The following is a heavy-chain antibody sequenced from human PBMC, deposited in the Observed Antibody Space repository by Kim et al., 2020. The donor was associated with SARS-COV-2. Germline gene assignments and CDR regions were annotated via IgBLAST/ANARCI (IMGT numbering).Heavy chain of an antibody. Sequence: PSLKSRVTISVDTSKNQFSLKLSSVTAADTAVYYCARETYYYGSGSLQDWGQGTLVTVSS. D-gene: IGHD3-10*01. CDR3: ARETYYYGSGSLQD. V-gene: IGHV4-31*02. J-gene: IGHJ4*02.